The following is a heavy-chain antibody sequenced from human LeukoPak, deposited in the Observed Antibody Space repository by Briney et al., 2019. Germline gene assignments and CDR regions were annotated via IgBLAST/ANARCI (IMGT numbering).Heavy chain of an antibody. D-gene: IGHD6-13*01. Sequence: GGSLRLSCAASGFTFSSYSMNWVRQAPGKGLEWVSYISSSSTIYYADSVKGRFTISRDNAKNSLYLQMNSLRDEDTAVYYCAREGQQLGAEYFQHWGQGTLVTVSS. CDR2: ISSSSTI. V-gene: IGHV3-48*02. CDR1: GFTFSSYS. J-gene: IGHJ1*01. CDR3: AREGQQLGAEYFQH.